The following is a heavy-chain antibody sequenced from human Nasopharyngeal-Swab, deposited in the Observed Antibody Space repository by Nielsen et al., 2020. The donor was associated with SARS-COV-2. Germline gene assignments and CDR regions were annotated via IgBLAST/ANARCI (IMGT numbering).Heavy chain of an antibody. CDR1: GGSFSGYY. CDR2: INHSGST. V-gene: IGHV4-34*01. D-gene: IGHD2-21*01. J-gene: IGHJ5*02. CDR3: ARAYCGGDCYSPYNWFDP. Sequence: SETLSLTCAVYGGSFSGYYWSWIRQPPGKGLEWIGEINHSGSTNYNPSLKSRVTISVDTSKNQFSLKLSSVTAADTAVYYCARAYCGGDCYSPYNWFDPWGQGTLVTASS.